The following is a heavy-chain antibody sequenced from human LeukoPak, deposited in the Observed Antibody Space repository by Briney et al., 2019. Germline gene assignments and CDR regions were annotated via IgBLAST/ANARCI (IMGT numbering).Heavy chain of an antibody. V-gene: IGHV3-23*01. CDR2: INGRDGRT. CDR1: GFTFSNYA. Sequence: PGGSLRLSCAASGFTFSNYAMGWVRQALGKGLEWVSSINGRDGRTYYADFVRGRFSISSENSKNPLFLQTNSLRAEDTAVYYCARGEAFAFDMWGQGTMVTVSS. CDR3: ARGEAFAFDM. J-gene: IGHJ3*02.